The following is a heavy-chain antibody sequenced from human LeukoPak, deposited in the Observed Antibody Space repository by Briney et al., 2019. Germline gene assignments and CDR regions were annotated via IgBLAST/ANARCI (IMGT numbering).Heavy chain of an antibody. V-gene: IGHV3-23*01. CDR1: GFTFSSYA. CDR2: ISGSGGST. J-gene: IGHJ4*02. D-gene: IGHD5-24*01. Sequence: GGSLRLSCAASGFTFSSYAMSWVRQAPGKGLEWVSAISGSGGSTYYADSVKGRFTISRDNSKNTLYLQMNSLRAEDTAVYYCAKDREKWLQWDYFDYWGQGTLVTVSS. CDR3: AKDREKWLQWDYFDY.